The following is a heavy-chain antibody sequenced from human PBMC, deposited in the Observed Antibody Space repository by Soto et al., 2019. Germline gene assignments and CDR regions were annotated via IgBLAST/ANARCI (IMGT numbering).Heavy chain of an antibody. CDR1: GYSISSGSF. CDR3: ARDNGWLVTYYYGMDV. CDR2: IHHSGST. Sequence: PSETLSLTCAVSGYSISSGSFWGWLRQPPGKGLEWIASIHHSGSTYYNSSLKSRVTISVDTSKNQFSLKLSSVTAEDTAVYYCARDNGWLVTYYYGMDVWGQGTTVNVSS. D-gene: IGHD6-19*01. J-gene: IGHJ6*02. V-gene: IGHV4-38-2*02.